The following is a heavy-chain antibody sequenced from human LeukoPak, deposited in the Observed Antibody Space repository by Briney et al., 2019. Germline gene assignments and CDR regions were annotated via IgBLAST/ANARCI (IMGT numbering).Heavy chain of an antibody. CDR3: ARVKQVRGRYYYYYYYMDV. CDR1: SGSISSSSYY. V-gene: IGHV4-39*01. CDR2: IYYSRST. J-gene: IGHJ6*03. Sequence: SETLSLTCTFSSGSISSSSYYWGWIRQPPGNGLEWIGSIYYSRSTYYNPSLKRRVTIPLDPSKHQFSLQLRSVTARCTAVCYGARVKQVRGRYYYYYYYMDVWGKGTTVTVSS. D-gene: IGHD3-10*01.